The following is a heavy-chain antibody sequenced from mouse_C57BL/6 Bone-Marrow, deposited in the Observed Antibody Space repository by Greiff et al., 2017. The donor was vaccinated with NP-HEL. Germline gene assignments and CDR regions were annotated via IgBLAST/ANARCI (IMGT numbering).Heavy chain of an antibody. CDR3: ARGAYYYGSSYDYFDY. V-gene: IGHV1-50*01. Sequence: QVQLQQPGAELVKPGASVKLSCKASGYTFTSYRMQWVKQRPGQGLEWIGEIDPSDSYTNYNQKFKGKATLTVDTSSSTAYMQLSSLTSEDSAVYYCARGAYYYGSSYDYFDYWGQGTTLTVSS. J-gene: IGHJ2*01. CDR2: IDPSDSYT. CDR1: GYTFTSYR. D-gene: IGHD1-1*01.